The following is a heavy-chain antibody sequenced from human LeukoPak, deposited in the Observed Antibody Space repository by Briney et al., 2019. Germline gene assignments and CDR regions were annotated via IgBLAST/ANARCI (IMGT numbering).Heavy chain of an antibody. V-gene: IGHV3-30-3*01. CDR1: GFTFSSYA. CDR2: ISYDGSNK. Sequence: PGGSLRLSCAASGFTFSSYAMHGVRQAPGKGLEWVAVISYDGSNKYYADSVRGRFTISRDNSKNTLYLQMNSLRAEDTAVYYCARVGGFGRPIVVVPAAKVLIDYWGQGTLATVSS. CDR3: ARVGGFGRPIVVVPAAKVLIDY. D-gene: IGHD2-2*01. J-gene: IGHJ4*02.